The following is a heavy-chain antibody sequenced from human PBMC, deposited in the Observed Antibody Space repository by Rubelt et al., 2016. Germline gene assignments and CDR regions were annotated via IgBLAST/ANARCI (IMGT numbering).Heavy chain of an antibody. J-gene: IGHJ4*02. D-gene: IGHD4-17*01. Sequence: QVQLVQSGAEVKKPGASVKVSCKVSGYTLTELSMHWVRQAPGKGLEWMGGFAPEDGETIYAQKFQGRVTMTEDTSTDTAYMELSSLRSEDTAGYYCAIRQPDYGDLDFDYWGQGTLVTVSS. CDR1: GYTLTELS. CDR3: AIRQPDYGDLDFDY. V-gene: IGHV1-24*01. CDR2: FAPEDGET.